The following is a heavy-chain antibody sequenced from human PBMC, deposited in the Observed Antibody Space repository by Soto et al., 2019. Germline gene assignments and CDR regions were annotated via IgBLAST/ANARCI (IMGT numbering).Heavy chain of an antibody. CDR1: GYNFTSYY. CDR2: IDPSGGST. V-gene: IGHV1-46*03. J-gene: IGHJ4*02. Sequence: ASVKVSCKASGYNFTSYYMHWVRQAPGQGLEWMGIIDPSGGSTSYAQKFQGRVSMTRDTSTSTVYMDLSSLRSEDTAVCYCARDLTGGPTYYDFWSGYSPVDYWGLGTLVTVS. CDR3: ARDLTGGPTYYDFWSGYSPVDY. D-gene: IGHD3-3*01.